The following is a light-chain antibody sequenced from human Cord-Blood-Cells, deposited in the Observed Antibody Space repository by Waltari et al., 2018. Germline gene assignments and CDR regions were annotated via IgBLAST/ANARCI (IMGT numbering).Light chain of an antibody. Sequence: EIVLTQSPGTLSLSPGERATLSCRDSQSVSSSYLAWYQQKPGQAPRLLIYLGSNRAPGVPDRFSGSGSGTDFTLKISRVEAEDVGVYYCMQALQTPYTFGQGTKLEIK. CDR2: LGS. J-gene: IGKJ2*01. CDR3: MQALQTPYT. V-gene: IGKV3-20*01. CDR1: QSVSSSY.